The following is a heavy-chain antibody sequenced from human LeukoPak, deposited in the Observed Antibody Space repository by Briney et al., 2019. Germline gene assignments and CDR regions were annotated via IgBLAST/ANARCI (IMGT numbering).Heavy chain of an antibody. D-gene: IGHD3-22*01. CDR1: GGSISSGSYY. Sequence: PSETLSLTCTVSGGSISSGSYYWSWIRQPAGKGLEWIGHIYTSGSTNYNLSLKSRVTISVDTSKNQFSLKLSSVTAADTAVYYCAREGHYYDSSGYPNYYYYYMDVWGKGTTVTVSS. V-gene: IGHV4-61*09. CDR2: IYTSGST. J-gene: IGHJ6*03. CDR3: AREGHYYDSSGYPNYYYYYMDV.